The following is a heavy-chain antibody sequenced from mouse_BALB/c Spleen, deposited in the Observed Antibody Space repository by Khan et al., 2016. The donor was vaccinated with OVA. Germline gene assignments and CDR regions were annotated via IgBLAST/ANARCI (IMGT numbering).Heavy chain of an antibody. Sequence: EVELVESGPGLVKPSQSLSLTCTVTGYSITTDYAWNWIRQFPGKKLEWMGFISYSGNTKYNPSLKSRISITRDTSKKQFFLKLKSVTTEDTARYYCARVYGGDFDYWGQGTTLTVSS. CDR1: GYSITTDYA. D-gene: IGHD1-1*01. J-gene: IGHJ2*01. CDR3: ARVYGGDFDY. V-gene: IGHV3-2*02. CDR2: ISYSGNT.